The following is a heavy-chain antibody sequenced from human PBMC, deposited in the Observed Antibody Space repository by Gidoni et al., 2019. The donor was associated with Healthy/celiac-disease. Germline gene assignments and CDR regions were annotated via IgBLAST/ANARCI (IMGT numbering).Heavy chain of an antibody. CDR3: AREMVATLVDTAMVIGSHDAFDI. J-gene: IGHJ3*02. CDR2: IYPGDSDT. Sequence: GKGLEWMGIIYPGDSDTRYSPSFQGQVTISADKSISTAYLQWSSLKASDTAMYYCAREMVATLVDTAMVIGSHDAFDIWGQGTMVTVSS. D-gene: IGHD5-18*01. V-gene: IGHV5-51*01.